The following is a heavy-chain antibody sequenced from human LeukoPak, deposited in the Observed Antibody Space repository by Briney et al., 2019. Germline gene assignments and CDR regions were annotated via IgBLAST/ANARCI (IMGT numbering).Heavy chain of an antibody. D-gene: IGHD1-26*01. Sequence: GASVKVSCKASGYTFTSYGISWVRQAPGQGLEWMGWISAYNGNTNYAQKLQGRVTMTTDTSTSTAYMELSSLRSEDTAVYYCAAHPSRGATLYAFDIWGQGTMVTVSS. J-gene: IGHJ3*02. CDR1: GYTFTSYG. CDR2: ISAYNGNT. V-gene: IGHV1-18*01. CDR3: AAHPSRGATLYAFDI.